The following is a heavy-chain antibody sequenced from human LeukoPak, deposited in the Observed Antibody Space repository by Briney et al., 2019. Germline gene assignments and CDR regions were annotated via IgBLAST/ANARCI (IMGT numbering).Heavy chain of an antibody. D-gene: IGHD3-10*01. CDR3: ARDLDYYGSGSSFHAFDI. V-gene: IGHV1-2*04. J-gene: IGHJ3*02. CDR2: INPNSGGT. CDR1: GYTFTGYY. Sequence: GASVKVSCKASGYTFTGYYMHWVRQAPGQGLEWMGWINPNSGGTNYAQKFQGWVTMTRDTSISTAYMELRSLRSDDTAVYYCARDLDYYGSGSSFHAFDIWGQGTMVTVSS.